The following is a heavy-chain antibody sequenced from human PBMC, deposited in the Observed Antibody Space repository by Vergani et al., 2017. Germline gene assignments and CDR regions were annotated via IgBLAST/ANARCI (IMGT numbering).Heavy chain of an antibody. Sequence: QITLKESGPTLVKPTQTLTLTCTFSGFSLSTSGVGVGWIRQPPGKALEWLALIYWDDDKRYSPSLKSRLTITKDTSKNQVVLTMTNMDPVDTATYYCAHISPYYYGSGSYYKGGGGFDYWGQGTLVTVSS. CDR3: AHISPYYYGSGSYYKGGGGFDY. CDR1: GFSLSTSGVG. V-gene: IGHV2-5*02. D-gene: IGHD3-10*01. J-gene: IGHJ4*02. CDR2: IYWDDDK.